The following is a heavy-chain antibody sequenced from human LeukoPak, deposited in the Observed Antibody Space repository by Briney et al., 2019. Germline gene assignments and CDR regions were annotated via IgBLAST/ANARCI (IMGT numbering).Heavy chain of an antibody. CDR2: IYYSGST. CDR3: ARDASGVGGWFDP. Sequence: PSETLSLACTVSGGSISSGGYYWSWIRQHPGKGLEWIGHIYYSGSTYYNPSLKSRVTISVDTSKNQFSLKLSSVTAADTAVYYCARDASGVGGWFDPWGQGALVTVSS. V-gene: IGHV4-31*03. D-gene: IGHD1-14*01. J-gene: IGHJ5*02. CDR1: GGSISSGGYY.